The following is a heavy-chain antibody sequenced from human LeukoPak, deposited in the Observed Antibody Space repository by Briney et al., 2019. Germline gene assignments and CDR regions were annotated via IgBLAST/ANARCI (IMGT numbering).Heavy chain of an antibody. D-gene: IGHD3-10*01. CDR3: PGGATPGVF. CDR1: GGSFSGYY. V-gene: IGHV4-34*01. J-gene: IGHJ4*02. Sequence: PSETLSLTCGVYGGSFSGYYWTWIRQPPGKGLEWIGEINHSGSTNYIPSLKSRVTMSLDTSKNQSSLKLTSVTAADTAVYYCPGGATPGVFWGQGTLVTVS. CDR2: INHSGST.